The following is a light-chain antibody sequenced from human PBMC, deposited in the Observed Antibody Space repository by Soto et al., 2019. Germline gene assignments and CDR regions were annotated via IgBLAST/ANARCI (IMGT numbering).Light chain of an antibody. V-gene: IGKV3-11*01. CDR1: QSVNIY. CDR2: DAS. J-gene: IGKJ5*01. Sequence: EIVMTQSPATLSVSPEERATLSCRASQSVNIYLAWYQQKPGQAPRLLIYDASNRATAIPARFSGSGSGTDFTLTISSLEPEDFAVYYCQQRSNWPPVTFGQGTRLEN. CDR3: QQRSNWPPVT.